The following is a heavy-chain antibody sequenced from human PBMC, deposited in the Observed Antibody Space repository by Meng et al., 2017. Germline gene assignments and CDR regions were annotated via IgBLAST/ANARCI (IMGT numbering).Heavy chain of an antibody. CDR1: GYTFTGYY. CDR2: ISAYNGNT. D-gene: IGHD3-16*02. CDR3: ARDQATYYDYVWGSYRYGDRYYGMDV. V-gene: IGHV1-18*04. J-gene: IGHJ6*02. Sequence: ASVKVSCKASGYTFTGYYMHWVRQAPGQGLEWMGWISAYNGNTNYAQKLQGRVTMTTDTSTSTAYMELRSLRSDDTAVYYCARDQATYYDYVWGSYRYGDRYYGMDVWGQGTTVPSP.